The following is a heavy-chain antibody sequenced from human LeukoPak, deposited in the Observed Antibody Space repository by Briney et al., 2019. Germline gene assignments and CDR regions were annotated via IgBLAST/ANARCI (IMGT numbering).Heavy chain of an antibody. V-gene: IGHV4-30-2*01. CDR1: GGSISSGGYS. CDR3: ARGVTSLYFDY. Sequence: PSETLSLTCAVSGGSISSGGYSWSWIRQPPGKGLEWIGYIYHSESTYYNPSLKSRVTISVDRSKNQLSLNLSSVTAADTAVYYCARGVTSLYFDYWGQGTLVTVSS. J-gene: IGHJ4*02. CDR2: IYHSEST. D-gene: IGHD3-16*02.